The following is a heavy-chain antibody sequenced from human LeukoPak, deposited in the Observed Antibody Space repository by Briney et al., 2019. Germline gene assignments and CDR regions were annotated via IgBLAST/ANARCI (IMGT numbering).Heavy chain of an antibody. CDR2: IVASGEST. CDR1: GFTFSVAA. J-gene: IGHJ3*01. D-gene: IGHD1-1*01. CDR3: AKDIQVST. V-gene: IGHV3-23*01. Sequence: PGGPLRLPCAASGFTFSVAAMTWVPQAPGKGLEWVSLIVASGESTYYSDSVKGRFTISRDNSKNTLSLQMNSLRVEDKAMYYCAKDIQVSTWGLGTMVTVSS.